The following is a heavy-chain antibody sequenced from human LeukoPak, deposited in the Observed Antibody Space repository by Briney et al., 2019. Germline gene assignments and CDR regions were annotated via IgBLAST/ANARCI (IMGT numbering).Heavy chain of an antibody. CDR1: GFTFSSYE. V-gene: IGHV3-48*03. CDR2: ISSSDSTI. D-gene: IGHD3/OR15-3a*01. Sequence: PGGSLRLSCAASGFTFSSYEMNWVRQAPGKGLEWVSYISSSDSTIYYADSVKGRFTISRDNAKNSLYLQMNSLRAEDTAVYFCARDGGMIFRFRKYSYYGMDAWGQGTTVTVSS. CDR3: ARDGGMIFRFRKYSYYGMDA. J-gene: IGHJ6*02.